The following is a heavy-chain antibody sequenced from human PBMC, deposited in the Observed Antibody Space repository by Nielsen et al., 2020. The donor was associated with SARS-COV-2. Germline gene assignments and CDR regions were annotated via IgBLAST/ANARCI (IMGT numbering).Heavy chain of an antibody. D-gene: IGHD3-9*01. CDR3: ARLRDDGYYFDTGPFDY. CDR1: GFIFSSYW. CDR2: INSDGSST. V-gene: IGHV3-74*03. J-gene: IGHJ4*02. Sequence: GESLKISCAASGFIFSSYWMHWVRQAPGKGLVWVSRINSDGSSTTYAAFAKGRFSISRDNAKNTLYLQMDSLRAEDTAVYYCARLRDDGYYFDTGPFDYWGQGALVTVSS.